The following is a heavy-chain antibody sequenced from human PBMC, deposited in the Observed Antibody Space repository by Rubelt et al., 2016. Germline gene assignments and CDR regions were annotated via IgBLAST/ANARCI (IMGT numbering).Heavy chain of an antibody. CDR3: VATVIVDGRDYFDY. D-gene: IGHD3-22*01. Sequence: EVQLVESGGGSVKPGGSLRLSCAASGFIFSNAWMNWVRQAPGKGLEWVGRIKNELDGGTADYAAPVKGRFTISRDDSKNLVHLQMNSLKTEDMAVYYCVATVIVDGRDYFDYWGQGTLVSVSS. CDR2: IKNELDGGTA. CDR1: GFIFSNAW. J-gene: IGHJ4*02. V-gene: IGHV3-15*01.